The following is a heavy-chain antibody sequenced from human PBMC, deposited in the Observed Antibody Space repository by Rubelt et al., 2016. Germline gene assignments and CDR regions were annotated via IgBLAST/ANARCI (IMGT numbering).Heavy chain of an antibody. CDR1: GGSISSGGYY. Sequence: QVQLQESGPGLVKPSQTLSLTCTVSGGSISSGGYYWSWIRQHPGKGLEWIGYIYYRGSTYYNPSLKGRVTISVDTSKNQFALKLSSVTAADTAVYYCARGYAAAAGKLVRFDPWGQGTLVTVSS. V-gene: IGHV4-31*03. CDR2: IYYRGST. CDR3: ARGYAAAAGKLVRFDP. D-gene: IGHD6-13*01. J-gene: IGHJ5*02.